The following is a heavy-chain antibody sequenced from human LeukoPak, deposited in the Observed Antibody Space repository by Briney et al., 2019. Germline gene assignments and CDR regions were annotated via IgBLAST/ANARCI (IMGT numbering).Heavy chain of an antibody. CDR3: ARGPFFSAGGSDARFDY. J-gene: IGHJ4*02. CDR2: INHSGST. Sequence: SETLSLTCAVYGGSFSGYYWSWIRQPPGKGREGIGEINHSGSTNYNPPLKSRVTISVDTSKNQFSLKLSSVTAADTAVYYCARGPFFSAGGSDARFDYWGQGTLVTVSS. V-gene: IGHV4-34*01. CDR1: GGSFSGYY. D-gene: IGHD1-26*01.